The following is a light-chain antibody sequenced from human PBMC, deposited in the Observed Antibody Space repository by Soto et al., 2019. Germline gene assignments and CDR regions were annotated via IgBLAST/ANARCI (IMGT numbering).Light chain of an antibody. CDR3: QHYNNYSPT. V-gene: IGKV1-5*03. J-gene: IGKJ4*01. Sequence: DIQITQSPSTLSASVGDRVTITCRASQSIRNWLAWYQQKPGKAPNLLIYKVSGLESGAPSRFSGSGSGTEFTLTISSLQPDDSATYYCQHYNNYSPTFGGGTKVDIK. CDR2: KVS. CDR1: QSIRNW.